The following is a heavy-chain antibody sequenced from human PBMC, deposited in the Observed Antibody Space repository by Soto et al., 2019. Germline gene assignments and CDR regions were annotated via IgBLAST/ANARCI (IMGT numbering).Heavy chain of an antibody. D-gene: IGHD3-3*01. CDR2: INAGNGNT. Sequence: QVQLVQSGAEVKKPGASVKVSCKASGYTFTSYAMHWVRQAPGQRLEWMGWINAGNGNTKYSQKFQGRVTITRDTSAGRADKELSSMRSEDTAVYYCARVGYYDVWSGPEEYYYYYMDVWGKGTTVTVSS. CDR3: ARVGYYDVWSGPEEYYYYYMDV. V-gene: IGHV1-3*01. CDR1: GYTFTSYA. J-gene: IGHJ6*03.